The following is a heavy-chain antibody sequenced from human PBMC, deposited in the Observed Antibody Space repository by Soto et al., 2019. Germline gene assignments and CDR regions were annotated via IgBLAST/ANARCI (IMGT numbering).Heavy chain of an antibody. CDR2: IGTAGDP. CDR3: ARSGGPSYYYYGMDV. J-gene: IGHJ6*02. Sequence: EVQLVESGGGLVQPGGSLRLSCAASGFTFSSYAMHWVRQATGKGLEWVSAIGTAGDPYYPGSVKGRFTISRENAKNSLYLQMNSLRAGDTAVYYCARSGGPSYYYYGMDVWGQGTTVTVSS. D-gene: IGHD2-15*01. CDR1: GFTFSSYA. V-gene: IGHV3-13*05.